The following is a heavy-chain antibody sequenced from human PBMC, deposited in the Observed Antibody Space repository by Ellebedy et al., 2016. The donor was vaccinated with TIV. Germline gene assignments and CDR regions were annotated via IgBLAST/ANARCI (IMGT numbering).Heavy chain of an antibody. D-gene: IGHD3-3*01. J-gene: IGHJ4*02. CDR3: VRDGIIPIAKFYFDY. CDR2: ISFDGKFK. V-gene: IGHV3-30*04. Sequence: GESLKISCTASGFTFSNYAMHWVRQAPGKGLEWVAAISFDGKFKYHTDSVKGRFTISRDNSKNTLFLQMNSLRPDDTAVYFCVRDGIIPIAKFYFDYWGRGILVTAAS. CDR1: GFTFSNYA.